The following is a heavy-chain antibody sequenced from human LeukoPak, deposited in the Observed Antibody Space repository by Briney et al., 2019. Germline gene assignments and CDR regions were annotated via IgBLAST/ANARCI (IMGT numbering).Heavy chain of an antibody. Sequence: GESLKISCAASGFTYGNYLMHWVRQAPGKGLVWVSRISPDGRSTNYADFVKGRFTVSRDNAMNTVYLQMNSLRTEDTAVYYCVRGASGGHYVIDYWGQGTLVTVSS. V-gene: IGHV3-74*01. CDR3: VRGASGGHYVIDY. CDR1: GFTYGNYL. D-gene: IGHD1-26*01. CDR2: ISPDGRST. J-gene: IGHJ4*02.